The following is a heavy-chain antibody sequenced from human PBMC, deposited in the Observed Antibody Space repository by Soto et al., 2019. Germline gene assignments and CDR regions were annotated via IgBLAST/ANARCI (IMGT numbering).Heavy chain of an antibody. CDR1: GFTFSSYW. CDR2: IKGDGTRT. D-gene: IGHD2-21*01. V-gene: IGHV3-74*01. CDR3: ARGTLTSIDMVDY. J-gene: IGHJ4*02. Sequence: EVPLVESGGALVQPGGSLRLSCAASGFTFSSYWMHWVRQGPGKGLVWVSRIKGDGTRTNYADSVRGRFTVSRDNXKNTLYLQINSLTAEDTAVYYCARGTLTSIDMVDYWGQGTLVTVSS.